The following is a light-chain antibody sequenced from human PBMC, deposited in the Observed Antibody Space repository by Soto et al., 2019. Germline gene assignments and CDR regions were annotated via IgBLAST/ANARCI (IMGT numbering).Light chain of an antibody. CDR1: SSDVGSFNL. Sequence: QSALTQPASVSGSPGQSITISCTGTSSDVGSFNLVSWYQQHPGKAPKVLIYEVTKRPSGVSDRFSGSKSGNTASLTISGLQAEDEGDYYCCLYGGNEGVFGGGTKLTVL. CDR2: EVT. CDR3: CLYGGNEGV. J-gene: IGLJ3*02. V-gene: IGLV2-23*02.